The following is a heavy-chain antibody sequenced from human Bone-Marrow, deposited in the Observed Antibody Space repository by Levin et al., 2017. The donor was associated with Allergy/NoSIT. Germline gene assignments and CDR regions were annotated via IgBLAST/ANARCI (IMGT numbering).Heavy chain of an antibody. V-gene: IGHV4-31*03. CDR2: IYYSGST. Sequence: SETLSLTCTVSGGSISSGGYYWSWIRQHPGKGLEWIGYIYYSGSTYYNPSLKSRVTISVDTSKNQFSLKLSSVTAADTAVYYCARVLFRYSSSWYFAFDIWGQGTMVTVSS. CDR3: ARVLFRYSSSWYFAFDI. CDR1: GGSISSGGYY. D-gene: IGHD6-13*01. J-gene: IGHJ3*02.